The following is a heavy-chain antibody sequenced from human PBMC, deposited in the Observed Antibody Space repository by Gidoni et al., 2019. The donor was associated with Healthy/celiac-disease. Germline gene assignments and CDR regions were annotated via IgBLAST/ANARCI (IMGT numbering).Heavy chain of an antibody. CDR1: GGTFSSYA. Sequence: QVQLVQSGADVKKPGSSVKVSCKASGGTFSSYAISWVRQAPGQGREWMGGIIPIFGTANYAQKFQGRVTITADESTSTDYMELSSLRSEDTAVYDCARGTFWSGYSFFDYWGQGTLVTVSS. V-gene: IGHV1-69*01. CDR2: IIPIFGTA. J-gene: IGHJ4*02. CDR3: ARGTFWSGYSFFDY. D-gene: IGHD3-3*01.